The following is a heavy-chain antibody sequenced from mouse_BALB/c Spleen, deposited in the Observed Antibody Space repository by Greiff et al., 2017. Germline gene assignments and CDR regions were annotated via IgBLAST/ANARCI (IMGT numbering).Heavy chain of an antibody. J-gene: IGHJ4*01. CDR3: ARNGRYDGYYFYAMDY. CDR2: IWGGGST. CDR1: GFSLSRYS. D-gene: IGHD2-3*01. Sequence: VHLVESGPGLVAPSQSLSITCTVSGFSLSRYSVHWVRQPPGKGLEWLGMIWGGGSTDYNSALKSRLSISKDNSKSQVFLKMNSLQTDDTAMYYCARNGRYDGYYFYAMDYWGQGTSVTVSS. V-gene: IGHV2-6-4*01.